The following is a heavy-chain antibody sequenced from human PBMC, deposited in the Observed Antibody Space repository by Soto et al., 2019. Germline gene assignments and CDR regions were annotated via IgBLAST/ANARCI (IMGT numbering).Heavy chain of an antibody. CDR1: GYTFSIYG. J-gene: IGHJ4*02. V-gene: IGHV1-18*01. Sequence: QVQLVQSGAEVKKPGASVKVSCKASGYTFSIYGINWVRQAPGQGLEWMGWTRPNNGNTKYAQNLQGRVTRTPDTSRSTGYMELRSLRPDDTAVYYCVRDLDGSGSYYTDYWGQGTLVTVSS. D-gene: IGHD3-10*01. CDR2: TRPNNGNT. CDR3: VRDLDGSGSYYTDY.